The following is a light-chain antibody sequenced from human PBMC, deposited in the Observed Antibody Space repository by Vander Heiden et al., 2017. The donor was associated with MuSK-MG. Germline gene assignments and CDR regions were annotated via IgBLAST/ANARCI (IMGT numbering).Light chain of an antibody. J-gene: IGLJ3*02. CDR1: NIGSKS. Sequence: SYILTQPPSVSVAPGETAGLTCGGNNIGSKSVHWYQQKPGQAPVLVIYYERVRPSGIPERYSGSISGNTATLTLSRVEAGDEADYYCQVWDSSSVSWVFGGGTKLTVL. CDR3: QVWDSSSVSWV. V-gene: IGLV3-21*04. CDR2: YER.